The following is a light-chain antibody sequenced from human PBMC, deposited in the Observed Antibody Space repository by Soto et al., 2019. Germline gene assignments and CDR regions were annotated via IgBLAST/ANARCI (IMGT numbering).Light chain of an antibody. V-gene: IGKV3-20*01. CDR1: QSVRSNF. CDR3: QQYGSSLTWT. Sequence: EIVLTQSPGTLSLSPGERATLSCRASQSVRSNFLAWYQQKPGQAPRLLIYGASNRATGIPDRFSGSGSGTDFTLTISRLEPEDFAVYYCQQYGSSLTWTFGQGTKVEIK. J-gene: IGKJ1*01. CDR2: GAS.